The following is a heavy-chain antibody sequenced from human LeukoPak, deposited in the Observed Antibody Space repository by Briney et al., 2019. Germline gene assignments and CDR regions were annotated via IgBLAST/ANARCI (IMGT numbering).Heavy chain of an antibody. CDR1: GDSVSSNSAA. V-gene: IGHV6-1*01. D-gene: IGHD3-16*01. CDR3: ARDGEGGLDYFDY. Sequence: SQTLSLTCAISGDSVSSNSAAWNWIRQSPSRCLEWLGRTYFRSKWYTEYAVSVKSRIIINPDTSKNQFSLQLNSVTPEDTAVYYCARDGEGGLDYFDYWGQGTLVTVSS. J-gene: IGHJ4*02. CDR2: TYFRSKWYT.